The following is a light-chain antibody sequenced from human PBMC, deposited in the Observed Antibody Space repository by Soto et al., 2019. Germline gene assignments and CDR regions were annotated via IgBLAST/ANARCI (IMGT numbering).Light chain of an antibody. CDR3: QDYTFSSHT. CDR2: DAA. V-gene: IGKV1-5*01. J-gene: IGKJ3*01. CDR1: QSSSMW. Sequence: MYLSPFALSSSVGDRLTITCRASQSSSMWLAWYQQKPGKAPKPLLYDAASLESGGPPRCSGSGYGTEFTLTISSLLHADYATSYCSQDYTFSSHTFGDGGKVDIK.